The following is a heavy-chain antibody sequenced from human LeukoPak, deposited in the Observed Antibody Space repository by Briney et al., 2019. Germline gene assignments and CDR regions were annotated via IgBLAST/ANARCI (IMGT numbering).Heavy chain of an antibody. CDR1: GGSISSYY. Sequence: PSETLSLTCTVSGGSISSYYWSWIRQPPGKGLEWIGYIYYSGSTNYNPSLKSRVTISVDTSKNQFSLKLSSVTAADTAVYYCARHKSFYSDSSYFDYWGQGTLVTVSS. D-gene: IGHD3-22*01. CDR2: IYYSGST. CDR3: ARHKSFYSDSSYFDY. V-gene: IGHV4-59*08. J-gene: IGHJ4*02.